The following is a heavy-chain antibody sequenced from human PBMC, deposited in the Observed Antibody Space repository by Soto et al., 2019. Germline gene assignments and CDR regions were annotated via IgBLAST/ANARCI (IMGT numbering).Heavy chain of an antibody. CDR2: INQGGNEA. Sequence: EVQLVESGGGLVQPGGSLRLSCVASGFPFSSYPMNWVRQAPGKGLEWVGNINQGGNEAHYVDSVRGRFTIFRNNAKNSVYLQMNSLRADDTAVYFCVKGTLTPGLDYWGQGTLVTVSS. J-gene: IGHJ4*02. D-gene: IGHD1-1*01. CDR3: VKGTLTPGLDY. V-gene: IGHV3-7*03. CDR1: GFPFSSYP.